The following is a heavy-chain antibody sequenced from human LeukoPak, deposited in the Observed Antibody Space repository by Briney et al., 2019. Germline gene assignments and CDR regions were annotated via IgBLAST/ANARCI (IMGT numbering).Heavy chain of an antibody. CDR2: IIPIFGTA. CDR3: AREYHYYGSGSYVWFDP. V-gene: IGHV1-69*13. Sequence: SVKVSCKASGYTFIGYYMHWVRQAPGQGLEWMGGIIPIFGTANYAQKFQGRVTITADESTSTAYMELSSLRSEDTAVYYCAREYHYYGSGSYVWFDPWGQGTLVTVSS. CDR1: GYTFIGYY. D-gene: IGHD3-10*01. J-gene: IGHJ5*02.